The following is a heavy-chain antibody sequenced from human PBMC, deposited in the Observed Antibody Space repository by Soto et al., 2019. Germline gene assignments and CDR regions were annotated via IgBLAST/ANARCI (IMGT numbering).Heavy chain of an antibody. J-gene: IGHJ5*02. CDR1: GGSISSYY. D-gene: IGHD6-13*01. CDR2: IYYSGCT. Sequence: PSETLSLTCTVSGGSISSYYWSWIRQPPGKGLEWIGYIYYSGCTNYNPSLKSRVTISVDTSKNQFSLKLSSVTAADTAVYYCARDNVIGYSSSWNNWFDPWGQGTLVTVSS. CDR3: ARDNVIGYSSSWNNWFDP. V-gene: IGHV4-59*01.